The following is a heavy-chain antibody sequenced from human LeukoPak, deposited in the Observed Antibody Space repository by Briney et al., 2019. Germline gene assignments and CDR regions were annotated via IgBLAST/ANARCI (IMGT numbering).Heavy chain of an antibody. CDR2: INHSGST. V-gene: IGHV4-34*01. J-gene: IGHJ3*02. CDR1: GGSFSGYY. CDR3: ARRDKAFDI. Sequence: SETLSLTCAVYGGSFSGYYWSWIRQPPGRGLEWIGEINHSGSTNYNPSLKSRVTISVDTSKNQFSLKLSSVTAADTAVYYCARRDKAFDIWGQGTMVTVSS.